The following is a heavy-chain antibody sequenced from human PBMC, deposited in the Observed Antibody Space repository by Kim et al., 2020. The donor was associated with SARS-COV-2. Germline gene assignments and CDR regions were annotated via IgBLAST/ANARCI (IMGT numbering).Heavy chain of an antibody. Sequence: GGSLRLSCAASGFTFSSYAMHWVRQAPGKGLEWVAVISYDGSNKYYADSVKGRFTISRDNSKNTLYLQMNSLRAEDTAVYYCASYDSSGYSTYYFDYWG. CDR3: ASYDSSGYSTYYFDY. CDR1: GFTFSSYA. V-gene: IGHV3-30*04. J-gene: IGHJ4*01. CDR2: ISYDGSNK. D-gene: IGHD3-22*01.